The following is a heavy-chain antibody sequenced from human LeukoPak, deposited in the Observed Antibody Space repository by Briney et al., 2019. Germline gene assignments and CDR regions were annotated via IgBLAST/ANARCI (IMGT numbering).Heavy chain of an antibody. CDR2: INPSGGST. V-gene: IGHV1-46*01. CDR3: AREVVVAATPLTPSGRNWFDP. D-gene: IGHD2-15*01. J-gene: IGHJ5*02. Sequence: WASVKVSCKASGYTFTSYYMHWVRQAPGQGLEWMGIINPSGGSTSYAQKFQGRDTMTRDTSTSTVYMELSSLRSEDTAVYYCAREVVVAATPLTPSGRNWFDPWGQGTLVTVSS. CDR1: GYTFTSYY.